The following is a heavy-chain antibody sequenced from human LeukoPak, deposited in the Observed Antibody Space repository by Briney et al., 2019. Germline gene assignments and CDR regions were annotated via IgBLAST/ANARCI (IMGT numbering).Heavy chain of an antibody. CDR2: IKQDGSEK. CDR1: GFTFSSYW. CDR3: ARVGAARYYYYYMDV. V-gene: IGHV3-7*01. D-gene: IGHD2-15*01. Sequence: GGSLRLSCAASGFTFSSYWMHWVRQAPGKGLEWVANIKQDGSEKYYVDSLKGRFTVSRDNAKNSLYLQINSLRAGDTAVYFCARVGAARYYYYYMDVWGKGTTVTVSS. J-gene: IGHJ6*03.